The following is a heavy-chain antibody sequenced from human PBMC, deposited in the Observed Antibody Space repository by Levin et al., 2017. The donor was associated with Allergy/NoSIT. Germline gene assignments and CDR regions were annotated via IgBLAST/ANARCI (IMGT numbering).Heavy chain of an antibody. Sequence: GGSLRLSCAASGFTFSSYEMNWVRRAPGKGLEWVSYISSTGSTIYSADSVKGLFTISRDNAKNSLYLHINSLRAEDTAVYYCARQLGNFWSGYNYFDYWGQGNLVTVSS. CDR1: GFTFSSYE. D-gene: IGHD3-3*01. CDR2: ISSTGSTI. V-gene: IGHV3-48*03. CDR3: ARQLGNFWSGYNYFDY. J-gene: IGHJ4*02.